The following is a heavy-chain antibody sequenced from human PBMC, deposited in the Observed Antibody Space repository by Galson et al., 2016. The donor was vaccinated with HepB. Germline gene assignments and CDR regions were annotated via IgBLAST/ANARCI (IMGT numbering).Heavy chain of an antibody. V-gene: IGHV3-23*01. CDR3: AKGNEESNSGSSWYNWFDP. CDR2: ISVSGGNT. Sequence: SLRLSCAASGFAFSSYPMIWVRQAPGKGLEWVSAISVSGGNTYYADSVKGRFTISRDNSKNTLYLQMNSLRAEDTAVYYCAKGNEESNSGSSWYNWFDPWGQGTLVTVSS. J-gene: IGHJ5*02. D-gene: IGHD6-13*01. CDR1: GFAFSSYP.